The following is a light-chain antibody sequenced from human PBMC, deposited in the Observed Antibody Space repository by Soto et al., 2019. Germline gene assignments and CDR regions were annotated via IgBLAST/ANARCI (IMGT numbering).Light chain of an antibody. J-gene: IGKJ1*01. CDR3: QQYGSSPWT. CDR2: GAS. Sequence: EIVLTQSPGTLSLSPGERATLSCRASQSVSSSYLAWYQQKPGQAPRLLIYGASSRATGIPDRFSGIGSGTDFTLTISRLEPEDVAVDYCQQYGSSPWTFGQGTKVDIK. CDR1: QSVSSSY. V-gene: IGKV3-20*01.